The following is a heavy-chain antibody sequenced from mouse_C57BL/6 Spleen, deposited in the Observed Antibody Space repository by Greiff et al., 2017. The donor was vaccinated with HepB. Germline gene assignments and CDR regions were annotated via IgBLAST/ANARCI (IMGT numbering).Heavy chain of an antibody. Sequence: QVQLKQSGAELARPGASVKMSCKASGYTFTSYTMHWVKQRPGQGLEWIGYINPSSGYTKYNQKFKDKATLTADKSSSTAYMQLSSLTSEDSAVYYCASSLSYWYFDVWGTGTTVTVSS. V-gene: IGHV1-4*01. CDR3: ASSLSYWYFDV. J-gene: IGHJ1*03. CDR1: GYTFTSYT. D-gene: IGHD6-1*01. CDR2: INPSSGYT.